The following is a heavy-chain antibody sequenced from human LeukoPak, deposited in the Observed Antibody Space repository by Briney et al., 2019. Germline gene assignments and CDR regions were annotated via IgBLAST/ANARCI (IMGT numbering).Heavy chain of an antibody. CDR3: ATSSMVRGVIDSPRLDY. CDR1: GFTVSSYY. Sequence: PGGSLRLSCAASGFTVSSYYMDWVRQAPGKGLEWVSVIYSGGTTYYGGSVEGRFTISRDNSKNTLFLQMDSLRADDTAVYYCATSSMVRGVIDSPRLDYWGQGTLVTVSS. J-gene: IGHJ4*02. V-gene: IGHV3-53*01. CDR2: IYSGGTT. D-gene: IGHD3-10*01.